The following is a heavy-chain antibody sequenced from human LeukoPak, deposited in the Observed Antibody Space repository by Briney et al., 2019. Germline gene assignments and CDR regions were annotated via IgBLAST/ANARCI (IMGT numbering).Heavy chain of an antibody. V-gene: IGHV3-30*02. CDR2: IRYDGSNK. Sequence: PGGSLRLSCAASGFTFSSYGMHWVRQAPGKGLEWVAFIRYDGSNKYYADSVKGRFTISRDNSKNTLYLQVNSLRAEDTAVYYCAKEGVPAAIPDYWGQGTLVTVSS. J-gene: IGHJ4*02. CDR1: GFTFSSYG. D-gene: IGHD2-2*02. CDR3: AKEGVPAAIPDY.